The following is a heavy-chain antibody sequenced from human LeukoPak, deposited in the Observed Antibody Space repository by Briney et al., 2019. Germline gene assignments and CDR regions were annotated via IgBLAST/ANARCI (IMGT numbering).Heavy chain of an antibody. CDR2: IYTRGST. V-gene: IGHV4-4*07. CDR3: ARGRYCSADICSGGDAFDI. CDR1: GGSINNYY. Sequence: SETLSLNCTVSGGSINNYYWSWIRQPAGKGLEWIGRIYTRGSTNYNPSLKSRVTMSVDTSKNQCSLKLSSVTAAGTAVYYCARGRYCSADICSGGDAFDIWGQGTMVSVSS. J-gene: IGHJ3*02. D-gene: IGHD2-15*01.